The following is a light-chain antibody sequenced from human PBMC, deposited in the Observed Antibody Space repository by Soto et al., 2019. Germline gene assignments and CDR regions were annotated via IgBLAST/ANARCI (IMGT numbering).Light chain of an antibody. J-gene: IGKJ5*01. V-gene: IGKV1-5*03. Sequence: DIQMTQSPSTLSASVGDRFTITCLAIQSISSWLAWYQQKPGKAPKVLIYKASSSESGVPSRFRGSGFGTEFTLTISSLQPDDFETYYCQQYNDYPYTFGQGTRLEIK. CDR2: KAS. CDR3: QQYNDYPYT. CDR1: QSISSW.